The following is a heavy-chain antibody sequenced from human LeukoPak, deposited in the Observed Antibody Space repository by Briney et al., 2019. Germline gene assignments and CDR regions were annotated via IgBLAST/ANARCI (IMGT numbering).Heavy chain of an antibody. CDR3: ARANYYSYPPPPDY. V-gene: IGHV4-30-2*01. Sequence: SQTLSLTCTVSGGSISSGGYYWSWIRQPPGKGLEWIGYIYHSGSTYYNPSLKSRVTISIDRSKNQFSLKLSSVTAADTAVYYCARANYYSYPPPPDYWGQGTLVTVSS. J-gene: IGHJ4*02. CDR2: IYHSGST. CDR1: GGSISSGGYY. D-gene: IGHD3-22*01.